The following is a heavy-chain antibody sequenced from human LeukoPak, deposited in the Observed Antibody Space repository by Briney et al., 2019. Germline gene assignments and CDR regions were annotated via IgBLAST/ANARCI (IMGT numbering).Heavy chain of an antibody. V-gene: IGHV1-69*05. CDR3: ARASGPNVYYYYYMVV. D-gene: IGHD3-3*01. CDR1: GGTFSSYA. J-gene: IGHJ6*03. CDR2: IIPIFGTA. Sequence: ASVKVSCKASGGTFSSYAISWVRQAPGQGLEWMGGIIPIFGTANYAQKFQGRVTITTDESTSTAYTELSSLRSEDTAVYYCARASGPNVYYYYYMVVWGKGTTVTVSS.